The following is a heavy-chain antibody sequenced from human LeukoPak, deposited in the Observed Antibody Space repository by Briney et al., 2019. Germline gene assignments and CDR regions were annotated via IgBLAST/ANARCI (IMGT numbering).Heavy chain of an antibody. V-gene: IGHV3-30*04. CDR1: GFTFNDYA. CDR3: ALTVIGVVYYFDN. CDR2: ISHDGTNK. Sequence: GGSLRLSCAASGFTFNDYAMHWVRQAPGKGLEWAAVISHDGTNKYYAESVRGRFTISRDNSRNTLYLYMNSLRDADTAVYYCALTVIGVVYYFDNWGQGTLVTVSS. D-gene: IGHD2-21*01. J-gene: IGHJ4*02.